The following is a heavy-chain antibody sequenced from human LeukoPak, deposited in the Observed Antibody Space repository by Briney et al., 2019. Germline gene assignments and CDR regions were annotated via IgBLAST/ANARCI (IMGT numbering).Heavy chain of an antibody. CDR3: ARGSLLGHYDSSGYSGLDY. Sequence: PSETLSLTCTVSGGSISTYYWSWIRQPAGKGLEWIGRISTTGGTIYNPSLKSRVTVSVDTSKNQFSLKLSSVTAADTAVYYRARGSLLGHYDSSGYSGLDYWGQGTLVTVSS. CDR1: GGSISTYY. D-gene: IGHD3-22*01. V-gene: IGHV4-4*07. J-gene: IGHJ4*02. CDR2: ISTTGGT.